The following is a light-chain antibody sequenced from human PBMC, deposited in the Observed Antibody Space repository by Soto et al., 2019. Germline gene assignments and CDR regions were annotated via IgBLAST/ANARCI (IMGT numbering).Light chain of an antibody. CDR1: QSVSSN. CDR3: QQYNNWPRT. CDR2: GAS. V-gene: IGKV3-15*01. J-gene: IGKJ1*01. Sequence: EIVMTQSPATLSVSPGERATLSCRASQSVSSNLASYQQKPGQAHRLLIYGASTRATGIQARFSGSGSGTEFTLTIRSLQSEDFAVYYCQQYNNWPRTFGQGTKVDIK.